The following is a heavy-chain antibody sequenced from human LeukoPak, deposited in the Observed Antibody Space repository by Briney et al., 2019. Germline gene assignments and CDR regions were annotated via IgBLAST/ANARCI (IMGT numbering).Heavy chain of an antibody. D-gene: IGHD3-9*01. CDR2: IDPSDSYT. CDR3: ARQGLGDYDILTGYYGIDY. J-gene: IGHJ4*02. CDR1: GYSFTSYW. Sequence: GESLRLSCKGSGYSFTSYWISWVRQMPGKGLEWMGRIDPSDSYTNYSPSFQGHVTISADKSISTAYLQWSSLKASDTAMYYCARQGLGDYDILTGYYGIDYWGQGTLVTVSS. V-gene: IGHV5-10-1*01.